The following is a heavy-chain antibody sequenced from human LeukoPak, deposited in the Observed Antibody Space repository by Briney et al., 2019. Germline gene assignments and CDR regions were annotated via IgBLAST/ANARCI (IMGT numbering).Heavy chain of an antibody. D-gene: IGHD3-10*01. J-gene: IGHJ4*02. CDR3: ARDRTDLMVRGVTYYFDY. CDR1: GFFFRSYG. CDR2: IWYDGSNK. V-gene: IGHV3-33*01. Sequence: GGSLGLSCIVSGFFFRSYGMHWVRQAPGKGLEWVAVIWYDGSNKYYADSVKGRFTISRDNSKNTLYLQMNSLRAEDTAVYYCARDRTDLMVRGVTYYFDYWGQGTLVTVSS.